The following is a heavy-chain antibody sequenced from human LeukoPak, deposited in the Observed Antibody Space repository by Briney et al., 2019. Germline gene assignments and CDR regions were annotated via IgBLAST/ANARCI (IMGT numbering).Heavy chain of an antibody. CDR2: MGSNSGDT. CDR1: GYTFTNYD. J-gene: IGHJ3*02. Sequence: ASVKVSCKASGYTFTNYDINWVRQATGQGLEWMGWMGSNSGDTGYAQQFQGRVTMTRDTFISTAYMELNNVRSEDTAVYYCARGRDYGGDSVRAFDIWGQGTMVTVSS. V-gene: IGHV1-8*02. CDR3: ARGRDYGGDSVRAFDI. D-gene: IGHD4-23*01.